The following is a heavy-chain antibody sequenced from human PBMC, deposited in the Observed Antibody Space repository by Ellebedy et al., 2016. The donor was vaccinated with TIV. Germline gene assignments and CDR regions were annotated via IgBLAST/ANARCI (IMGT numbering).Heavy chain of an antibody. CDR1: GFSFDNPFSNIG. J-gene: IGHJ1*01. V-gene: IGHV3-23*01. CDR3: ARDLAVAGR. D-gene: IGHD6-19*01. CDR2: ISASGTNK. Sequence: GESLKISCAASGFSFDNPFSNIGMTWVRQAPGKGPEWVSTISASGTNKHYADSVKGRFTIPRDNSRSMLFLQMSSLRADDTALYDCARDLAVAGRWGQGTPVTVSS.